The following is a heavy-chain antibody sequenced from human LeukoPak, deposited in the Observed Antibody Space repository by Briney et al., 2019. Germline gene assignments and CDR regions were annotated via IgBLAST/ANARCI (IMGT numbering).Heavy chain of an antibody. D-gene: IGHD6-13*01. CDR1: GGSISSSSYY. Sequence: SETLSLTCTVSGGSISSSSYYWGWIRQPPGKGLEWIGSIYYSGSTYYNPPLKSRVTISVDTSKNQFSLKLSSVTAADTAVYYCAHVCGGSSLTFDYWGQGTLVTVSS. CDR2: IYYSGST. CDR3: AHVCGGSSLTFDY. J-gene: IGHJ4*02. V-gene: IGHV4-39*01.